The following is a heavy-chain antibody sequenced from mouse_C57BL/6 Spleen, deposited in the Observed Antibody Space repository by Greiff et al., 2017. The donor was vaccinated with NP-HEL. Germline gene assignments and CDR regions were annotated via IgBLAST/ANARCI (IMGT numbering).Heavy chain of an antibody. J-gene: IGHJ1*03. CDR2: IYPGSGNT. V-gene: IGHV1-66*01. CDR3: ARLYDGYYRYFDV. Sequence: QVQLQQSGPELVKPGASVKISCKASGYSFTSYYIHWVKQRPGQGLEWIGWIYPGSGNTKYNEKFKGKATLTADTSSSTAYMQLSSLTSEDSAVYYCARLYDGYYRYFDVWGTGTTVTVSS. D-gene: IGHD2-3*01. CDR1: GYSFTSYY.